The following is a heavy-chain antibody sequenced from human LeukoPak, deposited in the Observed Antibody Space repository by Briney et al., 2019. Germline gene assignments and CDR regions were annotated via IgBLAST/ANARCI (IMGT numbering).Heavy chain of an antibody. CDR2: INTDGSST. CDR3: TRSSGDDFYFDY. D-gene: IGHD5-12*01. V-gene: IGHV3-74*03. Sequence: GGSLRLSCAASGFTFSSKWMHWVRQAPGKGLMWVSRINTDGSSTKYGDYVKGRFTISRDNSKNKLYLQMNSLRYEDAVVFDCTRSSGDDFYFDYWGEGTLVTVSS. J-gene: IGHJ4*02. CDR1: GFTFSSKW.